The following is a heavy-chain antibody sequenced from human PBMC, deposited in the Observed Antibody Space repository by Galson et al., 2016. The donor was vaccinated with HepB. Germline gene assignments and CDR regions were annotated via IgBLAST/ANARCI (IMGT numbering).Heavy chain of an antibody. CDR1: GGSISNYY. CDR2: VYYSGTT. J-gene: IGHJ1*01. Sequence: SETLSLTCTVFGGSISNYYWSWIRQPPGKGLEWIGYVYYSGTTTYNTSLKTRVTISIATPRNQFSLRRTSVSGADPAVYYCSSSLRYYDSPLQLWGQGTLVTVSS. V-gene: IGHV4-59*01. D-gene: IGHD3-16*01. CDR3: SSSLRYYDSPLQL.